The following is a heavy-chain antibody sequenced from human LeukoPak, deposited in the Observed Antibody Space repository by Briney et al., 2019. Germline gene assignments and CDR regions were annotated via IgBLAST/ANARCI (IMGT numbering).Heavy chain of an antibody. V-gene: IGHV3-23*01. Sequence: GSLRLSCAASGFTFSSYAMSWVRQAPGKGLEWVSAISGSGGSTYYADSVKGRFTISRDNSKTTLYLQMNSLRAEDTAVYYCAKDPYYGSGSFYPAWGQGTLVTVSS. CDR3: AKDPYYGSGSFYPA. J-gene: IGHJ5*02. CDR2: ISGSGGST. D-gene: IGHD3-10*01. CDR1: GFTFSSYA.